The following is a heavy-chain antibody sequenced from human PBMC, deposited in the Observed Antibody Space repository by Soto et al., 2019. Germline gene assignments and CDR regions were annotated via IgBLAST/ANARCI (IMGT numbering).Heavy chain of an antibody. V-gene: IGHV3-30-3*01. CDR2: ISYDGSNK. CDR1: GFTVSSYA. Sequence: GGSLRLSCAASGFTVSSYAMHWVRQAPGKGLEWVAVISYDGSNKYYADSVEGRFTISRDNSKNTLYLQMNSLRAEDTAVYYCAREAMITFGGVIVPPLYWGQGTLVTVSS. CDR3: AREAMITFGGVIVPPLY. D-gene: IGHD3-16*02. J-gene: IGHJ4*02.